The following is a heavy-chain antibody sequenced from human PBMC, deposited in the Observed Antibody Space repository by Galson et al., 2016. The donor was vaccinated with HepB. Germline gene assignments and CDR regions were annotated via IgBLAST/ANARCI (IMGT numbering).Heavy chain of an antibody. V-gene: IGHV3-23*01. CDR3: AKESAYAP. D-gene: IGHD5-12*01. Sequence: SLRLSCAASGFSFSRYAMTWVRQAPGKGLEWVSSISDSGGNTYYAYSLEGRFTISRDNSKNTLYLQVNSLRAEDTAIYYCAKESAYAPWGQGTLVTVSS. CDR1: GFSFSRYA. CDR2: ISDSGGNT. J-gene: IGHJ5*02.